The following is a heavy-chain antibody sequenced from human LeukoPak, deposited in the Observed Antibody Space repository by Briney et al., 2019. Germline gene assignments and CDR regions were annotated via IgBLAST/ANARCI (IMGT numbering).Heavy chain of an antibody. V-gene: IGHV3-23*01. CDR3: AKSLFTSATGTGRASHI. CDR1: GFSFSAYP. CDR2: ISASGDVT. D-gene: IGHD1-1*01. J-gene: IGHJ3*02. Sequence: PGGSLRLSCAASGFSFSAYPMGWVRQAPGKGLQWLSGISASGDVTFHADRVKGRFAISRDNSKNTLYLQMTGLRAGDTAEYYCAKSLFTSATGTGRASHIWGQGTMVTVSS.